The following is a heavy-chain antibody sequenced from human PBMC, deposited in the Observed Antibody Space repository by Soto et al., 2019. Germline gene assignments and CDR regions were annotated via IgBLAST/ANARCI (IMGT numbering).Heavy chain of an antibody. CDR3: AREGDLLTGYYAFEY. Sequence: SETLSLTCTVSGGSISSYYWSWIRQPPGKGLEWIGYIYYSGSTNYNPSLKSRVTMSVDTSKNQFSLKLSSVTAADTAVYYCAREGDLLTGYYAFEYWGQGALVTVSS. J-gene: IGHJ4*02. D-gene: IGHD3-9*01. V-gene: IGHV4-59*01. CDR1: GGSISSYY. CDR2: IYYSGST.